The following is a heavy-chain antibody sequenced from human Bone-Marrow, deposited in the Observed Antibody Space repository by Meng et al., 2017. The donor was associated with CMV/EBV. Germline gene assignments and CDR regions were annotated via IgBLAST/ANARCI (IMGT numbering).Heavy chain of an antibody. J-gene: IGHJ6*02. Sequence: GESLKISCAASGFSFSKYWMHWVRQVPGKGLVWVSRTNEDGTITNYADSVKGRFTISRDNAKNTMYLQMNSLRAEDTAVYYCAKGEDGMDVLGQGTTVTVSS. CDR2: TNEDGTIT. CDR3: AKGEDGMDV. CDR1: GFSFSKYW. V-gene: IGHV3-74*01.